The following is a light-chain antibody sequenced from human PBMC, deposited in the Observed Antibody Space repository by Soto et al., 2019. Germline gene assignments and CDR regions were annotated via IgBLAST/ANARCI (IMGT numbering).Light chain of an antibody. Sequence: DIKMTQSPSTRSASVGDRVTIPCRASQGLNSWLAWFQQKPGKAPRLLIYKASNLESGVPSRFSGSGSETEFTLTISSLQPDDFATYYCQQYNSYSWTFGQGTKVEIK. J-gene: IGKJ1*01. CDR1: QGLNSW. CDR2: KAS. CDR3: QQYNSYSWT. V-gene: IGKV1-5*03.